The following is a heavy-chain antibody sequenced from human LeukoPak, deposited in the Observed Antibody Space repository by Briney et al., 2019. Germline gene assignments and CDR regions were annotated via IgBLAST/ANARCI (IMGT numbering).Heavy chain of an antibody. CDR1: GGSISSGGYF. CDR3: ARDLGPDCSSTRCYALDV. Sequence: SETLSLTCTVSGGSISSGGYFWSWIRQPAGKGLEWIGRIYTSGITNYNPSLKSRVTMSVDTSKNQFSLKLSSVTAADTAVYYCARDLGPDCSSTRCYALDVWGQGTTVTVSS. V-gene: IGHV4-61*02. D-gene: IGHD2-2*01. CDR2: IYTSGIT. J-gene: IGHJ6*02.